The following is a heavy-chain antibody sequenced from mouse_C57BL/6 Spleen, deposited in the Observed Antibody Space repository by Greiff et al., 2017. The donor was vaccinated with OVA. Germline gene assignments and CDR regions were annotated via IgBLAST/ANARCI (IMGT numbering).Heavy chain of an antibody. J-gene: IGHJ4*01. D-gene: IGHD1-1*01. Sequence: QVQLQQSGAELVRPGTSVKVSCKASGYAFTNYLIEWVKQRPGQGLEWIGVTNPGSGGTNYNEKFKGKATLTADKSSSTAYMQLSSLTSEDSAVYFCARRPTVVERAMDYWGQGTSVTVSS. CDR1: GYAFTNYL. CDR3: ARRPTVVERAMDY. V-gene: IGHV1-54*01. CDR2: TNPGSGGT.